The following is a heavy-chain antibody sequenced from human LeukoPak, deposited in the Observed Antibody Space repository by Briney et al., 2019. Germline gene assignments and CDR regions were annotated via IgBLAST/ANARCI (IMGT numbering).Heavy chain of an antibody. J-gene: IGHJ4*02. CDR3: TRHYGSGSLIEDY. CDR2: IRSKANSYAT. V-gene: IGHV3-73*01. Sequence: GGSLRLSCAASGFTFSGSAMHWVRQASGKGLEWDGRIRSKANSYATAYAASVKGRFTISRDDSKNTAYLQMNSLKTEDTAVYYCTRHYGSGSLIEDYWGQGTLVTVSS. D-gene: IGHD3-10*01. CDR1: GFTFSGSA.